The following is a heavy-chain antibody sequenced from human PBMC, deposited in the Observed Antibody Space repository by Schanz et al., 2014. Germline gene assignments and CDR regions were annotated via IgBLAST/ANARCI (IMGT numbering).Heavy chain of an antibody. J-gene: IGHJ3*01. Sequence: QVQLVQSGPEVKKPGASVKVSCKASGYTFTSYGITWVRQAPGQGPEWMGWISAFDDKTDYAQNFQGRLIMTTDTSTTTVYMELRGLRSDDTAVYYCARETTIITGGAFDVWGQGTMVTVSS. CDR3: ARETTIITGGAFDV. CDR2: ISAFDDKT. CDR1: GYTFTSYG. V-gene: IGHV1-18*01. D-gene: IGHD3-9*01.